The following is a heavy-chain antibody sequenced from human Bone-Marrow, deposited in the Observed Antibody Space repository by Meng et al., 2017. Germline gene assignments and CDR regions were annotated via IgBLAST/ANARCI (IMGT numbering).Heavy chain of an antibody. Sequence: GHLVEYGAGRGNPGGSLRLSCAASGFTFSSYSMNWVRQAPGKGLEWVLSISSSSSYIYYADSVKGRFTISRDNAKNSLYLQMNSLRAEDTVVYYCSRGDYERINDYWGQGTLVTVSS. D-gene: IGHD4-17*01. CDR1: GFTFSSYS. CDR3: SRGDYERINDY. J-gene: IGHJ4*02. CDR2: ISSSSSYI. V-gene: IGHV3-21*01.